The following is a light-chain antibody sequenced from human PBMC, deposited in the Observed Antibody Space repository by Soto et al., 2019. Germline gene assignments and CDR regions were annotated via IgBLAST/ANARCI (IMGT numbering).Light chain of an antibody. J-gene: IGKJ5*01. CDR3: QQYSGSPIT. Sequence: EIVLTQSPCSLSASPGERATLSCRASQSVSSSYLAWYQRTPGHAPRLLYAGASSRTTGIPDMCSGSGSGAVFTLTISRLQAEVVALYCCQQYSGSPITFGQGTRLEIK. V-gene: IGKV3-20*01. CDR2: GAS. CDR1: QSVSSSY.